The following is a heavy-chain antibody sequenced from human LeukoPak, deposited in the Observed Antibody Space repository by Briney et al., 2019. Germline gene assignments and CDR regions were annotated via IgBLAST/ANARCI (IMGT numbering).Heavy chain of an antibody. V-gene: IGHV4-38-2*02. J-gene: IGHJ4*02. CDR1: GFSISSGYY. CDR2: IYQTGST. D-gene: IGHD5-12*01. CDR3: ARVGSGYDWDY. Sequence: SETLSLTCIVSGFSISSGYYWGWIRQTPRKGLEGIGNIYQTGSTYYNPSLKSRVTISVETSKNQFSLRLTSVTAADTAVYYCARVGSGYDWDYWGQGTLVTVSS.